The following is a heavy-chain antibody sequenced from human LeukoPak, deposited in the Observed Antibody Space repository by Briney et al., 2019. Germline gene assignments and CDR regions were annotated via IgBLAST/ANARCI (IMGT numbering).Heavy chain of an antibody. J-gene: IGHJ4*02. CDR1: GFVFSSYA. CDR3: AKDGGLWVSAHWGDS. Sequence: PGGSLRLSCAASGFVFSSYAMHWVRQAPGKGLEWVAIIAYDGGLTYYADSVKGRFTVSRDDSKNTLYLQMNSLRAEDTAVYYCAKDGGLWVSAHWGDSWGRGTLVTVSS. D-gene: IGHD7-27*01. CDR2: IAYDGGLT. V-gene: IGHV3-30*04.